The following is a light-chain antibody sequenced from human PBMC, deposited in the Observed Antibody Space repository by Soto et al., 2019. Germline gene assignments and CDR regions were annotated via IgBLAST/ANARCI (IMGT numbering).Light chain of an antibody. V-gene: IGKV3-15*01. CDR1: QSVTSN. Sequence: EIAMTQSPATLSVSPGERATLSCRASQSVTSNLAWYQQKPGQAPRLLIYGASTRATGIPARFSGSGSGTEFTLTISSLKSEDFAVYYCQQYNNWPRTFGQGTKVEIK. CDR3: QQYNNWPRT. CDR2: GAS. J-gene: IGKJ1*01.